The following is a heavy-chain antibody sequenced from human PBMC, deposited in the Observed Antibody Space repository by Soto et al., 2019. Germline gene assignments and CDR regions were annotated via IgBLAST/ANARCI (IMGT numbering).Heavy chain of an antibody. Sequence: VQLLESGGDLVQPGGSLRLSCVASGFILNNYAMSWVRQAPGKGLEWVSTIGGTEGDSDGVPWYEDSVKGRFTISRDSSANTLFLHMHNLRAEDSALYYCVKRGRNWGAFDFWGQGTTVVVSS. V-gene: IGHV3-23*01. CDR1: GFILNNYA. CDR3: VKRGRNWGAFDF. D-gene: IGHD7-27*01. J-gene: IGHJ3*01. CDR2: IGGTEGDSDGVP.